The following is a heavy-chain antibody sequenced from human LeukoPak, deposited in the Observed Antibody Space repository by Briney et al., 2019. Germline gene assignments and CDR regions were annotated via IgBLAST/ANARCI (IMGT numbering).Heavy chain of an antibody. V-gene: IGHV3-33*01. J-gene: IGHJ4*02. CDR2: IWYDGSNK. CDR3: AGGSGDYSPDF. Sequence: GGSLRLSCAASGFTFSSCAMHWVRQAPGKGLEWVALIWYDGSNKYHADSVKGRFTISRDNAKNTLYLQMNSLRAEDTAVYYCAGGSGDYSPDFWGQGTLVTVSS. D-gene: IGHD4-17*01. CDR1: GFTFSSCA.